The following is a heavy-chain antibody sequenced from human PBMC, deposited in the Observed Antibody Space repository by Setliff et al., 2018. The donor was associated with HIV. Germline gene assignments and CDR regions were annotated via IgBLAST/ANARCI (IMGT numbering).Heavy chain of an antibody. Sequence: SETLSLTCTVSGYSISSGYYWGWIRQPPGKGLEWIGSIYYSGSTNYNPSLKSRVTISVDTSKNQFSLKLSSVTAADTAVYYCARELLRSWDGSENSYKPYYFDYWGQGTLVTVSS. CDR1: GYSISSGYY. D-gene: IGHD3-10*01. CDR2: IYYSGST. V-gene: IGHV4-38-2*02. CDR3: ARELLRSWDGSENSYKPYYFDY. J-gene: IGHJ4*02.